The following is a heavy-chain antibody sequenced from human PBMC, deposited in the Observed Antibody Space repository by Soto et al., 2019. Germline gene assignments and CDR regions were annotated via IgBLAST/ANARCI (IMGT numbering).Heavy chain of an antibody. Sequence: PSQPLSDTCSVTYGSISPYYWRWILQPPGKGLEWIGHIYYTGNTNYNPSLKSRVTISLDKSKNQFSLKLNSVTAADTAVYYCARGNYHYYYGVEVWGQRTTVTVSS. CDR1: YGSISPYY. CDR2: IYYTGNT. V-gene: IGHV4-59*13. CDR3: ARGNYHYYYGVEV. J-gene: IGHJ6*02.